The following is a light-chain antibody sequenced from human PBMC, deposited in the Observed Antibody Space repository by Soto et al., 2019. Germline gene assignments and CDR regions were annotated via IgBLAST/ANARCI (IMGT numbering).Light chain of an antibody. Sequence: EIGLKKSPATLSLSQGERATLSCRASQSVSSYLAWYQQKPGQAPRLLIYDASNRATGIPDRFSGSGSGTAFTLTISSLQSEDVAVYYCQQYDNWPPITFGQRTLLEIK. J-gene: IGKJ5*01. CDR3: QQYDNWPPIT. V-gene: IGKV3D-15*01. CDR1: QSVSSY. CDR2: DAS.